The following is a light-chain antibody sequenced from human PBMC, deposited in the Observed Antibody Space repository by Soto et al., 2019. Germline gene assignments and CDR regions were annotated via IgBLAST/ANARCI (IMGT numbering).Light chain of an antibody. V-gene: IGKV3-15*01. CDR2: DAS. CDR3: QQYNNWPPCT. J-gene: IGKJ2*02. CDR1: QSVSSN. Sequence: ETVMTQSPATLSVSPGERATLSCRASQSVSSNLAWYQQQPGQAPRLLIYDASPSATGIPARFCGSGSGTEFSLTISSLQSEDFAVYYCQQYNNWPPCTFGQGTKLEIK.